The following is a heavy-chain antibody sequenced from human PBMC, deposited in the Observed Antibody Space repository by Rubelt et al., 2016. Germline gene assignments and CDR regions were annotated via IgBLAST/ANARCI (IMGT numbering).Heavy chain of an antibody. V-gene: IGHV7-4-1*02. Sequence: QVQLVQSGAEVKKPGASVKVSCKASGYSFRDYVITWVRQAPGRGLEWMGWINTNTGHPTYAQGFTGRFVFSLDTSVSTAFLLISSLKSEDTALYYCARGLDLHYWYFDPWGRGTLVTVSS. J-gene: IGHJ2*01. CDR3: ARGLDLHYWYFDP. CDR1: GYSFRDYV. CDR2: INTNTGHP. D-gene: IGHD6-19*01.